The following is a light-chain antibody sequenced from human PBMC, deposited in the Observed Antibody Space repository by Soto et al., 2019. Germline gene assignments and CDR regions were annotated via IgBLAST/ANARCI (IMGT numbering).Light chain of an antibody. CDR3: QQSYSTPLIT. J-gene: IGKJ5*01. CDR1: QSISSY. Sequence: DIEVTQYPNSLSASVGDRVTITGRASQSISSYLNWYQQKPGRAPKLLIYAASSLQSGVPSRFSGSGSGTDFTLTISSLQPEDFATYYCQQSYSTPLITFGHVGRLEI. V-gene: IGKV1-39*01. CDR2: AAS.